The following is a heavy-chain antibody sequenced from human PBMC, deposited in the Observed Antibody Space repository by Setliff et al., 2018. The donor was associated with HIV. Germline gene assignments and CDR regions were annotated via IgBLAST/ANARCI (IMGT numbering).Heavy chain of an antibody. CDR1: GGSITSSLYY. J-gene: IGHJ6*03. CDR3: ATPVTSRGYYYMDV. V-gene: IGHV4-31*03. CDR2: FYYSGFT. Sequence: LSLTCTVSGGSITSSLYYWTWIRQHPGKGLEWIGYFYYSGFTYYNPSLKSRVTISIDTSSNQFSLKLKSVTAADTAVYYCATPVTSRGYYYMDVWGKGTTVTVSS. D-gene: IGHD4-17*01.